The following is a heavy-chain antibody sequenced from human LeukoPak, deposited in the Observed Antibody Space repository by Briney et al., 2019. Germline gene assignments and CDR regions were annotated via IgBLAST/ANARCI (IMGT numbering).Heavy chain of an antibody. CDR3: ARTGDGSFDY. CDR2: INPNSGGT. CDR1: GYTFTGYY. D-gene: IGHD2-15*01. Sequence: ASVKVSCKASGYTFTGYYMHWVRQAPGQGLEWMGWINPNSGGTNYAQKFQGKVTMTRDTSISTAYLELSNLSSDDAAVYYCARTGDGSFDYWGQGTLVTVSS. V-gene: IGHV1-2*02. J-gene: IGHJ4*02.